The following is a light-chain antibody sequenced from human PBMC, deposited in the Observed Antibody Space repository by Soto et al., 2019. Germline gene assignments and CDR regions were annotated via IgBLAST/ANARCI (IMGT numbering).Light chain of an antibody. V-gene: IGLV1-40*01. CDR3: QSFDNSLSAWV. J-gene: IGLJ3*02. CDR2: GNT. CDR1: SSNVASVYD. Sequence: QSVLTQPPSVSGAPGQRVAISCTMSSSNVASVYDVHWFQKLPGRAPKLLIHGNTIRPSGVPDRFSGSKSGTSASLAITGLQAEDEADYYCQSFDNSLSAWVFGGGTKLTVL.